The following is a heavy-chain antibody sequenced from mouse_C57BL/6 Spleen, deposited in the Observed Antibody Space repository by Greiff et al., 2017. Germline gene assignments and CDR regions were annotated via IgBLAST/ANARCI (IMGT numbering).Heavy chain of an antibody. Sequence: VQLQESGPELVKPGASVKISCKASGYAFSSSWMNWVKQRPGKGLEWIGRIYPGDGDTNYNGKFKGKATLTADKSSSTAYMQLSSLTSEDSAVYFCASGDDPYAMDYWGQGTSVTVSS. CDR2: IYPGDGDT. CDR3: ASGDDPYAMDY. CDR1: GYAFSSSW. J-gene: IGHJ4*01. V-gene: IGHV1-82*01.